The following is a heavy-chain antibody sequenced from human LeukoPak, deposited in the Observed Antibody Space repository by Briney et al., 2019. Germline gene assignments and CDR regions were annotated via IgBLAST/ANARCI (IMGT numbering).Heavy chain of an antibody. CDR1: GYTSKTYA. Sequence: ASVKVSCRASGYTSKTYAISWVRQAPGQGLEWMGWISTYNGDTKYAQKFQGRVTMTTDTSTSTAYMELRSLRSDDTAVYYCARDPSNTSGWYIYFDYWGQGALVTVSS. CDR2: ISTYNGDT. D-gene: IGHD6-19*01. J-gene: IGHJ4*02. V-gene: IGHV1-18*01. CDR3: ARDPSNTSGWYIYFDY.